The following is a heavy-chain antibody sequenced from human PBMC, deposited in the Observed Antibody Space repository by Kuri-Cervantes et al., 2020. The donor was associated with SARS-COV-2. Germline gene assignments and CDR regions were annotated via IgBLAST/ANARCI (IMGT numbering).Heavy chain of an antibody. D-gene: IGHD3-9*01. CDR1: GGSISSSSYY. J-gene: IGHJ6*03. Sequence: ESLKISCTVSGGSISSSSYYWGWIRQPPGRGQEWIGEVNHRGDTNYNPSLKSRVTISVDTSNNQFSLHLNSVTAADTAVYHCARAYGFLRYIYYMDVWGKGTTVTVSS. CDR3: ARAYGFLRYIYYMDV. CDR2: VNHRGDT. V-gene: IGHV4-39*07.